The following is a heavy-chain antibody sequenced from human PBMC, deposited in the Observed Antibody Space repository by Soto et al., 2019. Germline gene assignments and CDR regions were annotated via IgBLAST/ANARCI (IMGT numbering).Heavy chain of an antibody. CDR1: GYTFTGYY. Sequence: EASVKVSCKASGYTFTGYYMHWVRQAPGQGLEWMGWVNPNSGGTNYAQKFQGWVTMTRDTSISTAYMELSRLRSDDTAVYYCARGGSRKGRGYNWFDPWGQGTLVTVSS. CDR2: VNPNSGGT. CDR3: ARGGSRKGRGYNWFDP. V-gene: IGHV1-2*04. D-gene: IGHD1-26*01. J-gene: IGHJ5*02.